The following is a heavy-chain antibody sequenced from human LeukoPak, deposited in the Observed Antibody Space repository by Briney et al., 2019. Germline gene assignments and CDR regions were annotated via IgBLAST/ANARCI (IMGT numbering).Heavy chain of an antibody. D-gene: IGHD6-13*01. CDR3: ASSGWAAAGRFDY. CDR1: GFTFSSYA. CDR2: ISGSGGST. Sequence: GGSLRLSCAASGFTFSSYAMSWVRQAPGKGLEWVSAISGSGGSTYYADSVKGRFTISRDNAKNSLYLQMNSLRAEDTAVYYCASSGWAAAGRFDYWGQGTLVTVSS. V-gene: IGHV3-23*01. J-gene: IGHJ4*02.